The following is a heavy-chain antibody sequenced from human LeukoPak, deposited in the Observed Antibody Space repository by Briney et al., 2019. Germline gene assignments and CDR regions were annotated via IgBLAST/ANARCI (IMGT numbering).Heavy chain of an antibody. CDR3: ARDLVTVTKGFDI. Sequence: SGTLSLTCAVSDDSFSSHYWTWIRQPPGKGLEWISDISYIGSTNYNPSLKSRVTISIDTSKNQFSLKLTSVTAADTAVYYCARDLVTVTKGFDIWGQGTMVSVSS. D-gene: IGHD4-17*01. J-gene: IGHJ3*02. CDR2: ISYIGST. V-gene: IGHV4-59*11. CDR1: DDSFSSHY.